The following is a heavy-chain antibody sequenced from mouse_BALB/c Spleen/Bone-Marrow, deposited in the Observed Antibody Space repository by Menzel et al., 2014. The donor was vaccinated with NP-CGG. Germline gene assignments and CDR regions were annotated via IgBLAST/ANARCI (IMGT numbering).Heavy chain of an antibody. V-gene: IGHV1S135*01. CDR1: AYSFTDYN. CDR2: IDPYTSVT. D-gene: IGHD1-1*01. J-gene: IGHJ4*01. Sequence: EVQGVESGPGLVKPGASVKVSCKASAYSFTDYNMYWVKQSHGKSLEWIGSIDPYTSVTNYNQKFKDKATLTVDKSSSTGFMHLNSLTSEDSAVYYCARSFGFGSSLFAMAYWVQGTSVAASA. CDR3: ARSFGFGSSLFAMAY.